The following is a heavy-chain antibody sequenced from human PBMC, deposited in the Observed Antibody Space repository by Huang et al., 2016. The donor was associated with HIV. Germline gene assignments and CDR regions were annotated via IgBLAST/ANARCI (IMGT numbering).Heavy chain of an antibody. D-gene: IGHD6-13*01. CDR3: AKADSGAAAGSLVDY. Sequence: EVQLLESGGGLVQPGGSLRLSCAASGFTFSSYGMSWVRQAQGKGLEWVSSITGRGSSSYYTDSVKGRFTISRDNSKNTLYLQMNSLRAEDTAIYYCAKADSGAAAGSLVDYWGQGTLVTVSS. V-gene: IGHV3-23*01. J-gene: IGHJ4*02. CDR1: GFTFSSYG. CDR2: ITGRGSSS.